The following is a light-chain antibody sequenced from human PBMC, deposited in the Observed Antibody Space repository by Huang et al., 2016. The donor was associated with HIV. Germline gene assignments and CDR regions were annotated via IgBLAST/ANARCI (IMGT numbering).Light chain of an antibody. CDR3: QQYGSSPVT. J-gene: IGKJ1*01. V-gene: IGKV3-20*01. CDR2: GAS. CDR1: QSIASSY. Sequence: EIVLTQSPGTLSLSPGERATLSCRASQSIASSYLAWYQQKSGQAPRRLIYGASSRATGIPDRFSGSGSGTDFTLTISRLEPEDFAVYYCQQYGSSPVTFGHGTKVEIK.